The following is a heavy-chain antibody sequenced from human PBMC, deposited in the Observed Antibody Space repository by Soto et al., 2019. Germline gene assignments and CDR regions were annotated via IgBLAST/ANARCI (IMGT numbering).Heavy chain of an antibody. CDR3: ARDRDYYDSSGPRLRY. CDR2: INAGNGNT. V-gene: IGHV1-3*01. D-gene: IGHD3-22*01. Sequence: ASVKVSCKASGYTFTSYAMHWVRQAPGQRLEWMGWINAGNGNTKYSQKFQGRVTITRDTSASTAYMELSSLRSEDTAVYYCARDRDYYDSSGPRLRYWGQGTLVTVSS. CDR1: GYTFTSYA. J-gene: IGHJ4*02.